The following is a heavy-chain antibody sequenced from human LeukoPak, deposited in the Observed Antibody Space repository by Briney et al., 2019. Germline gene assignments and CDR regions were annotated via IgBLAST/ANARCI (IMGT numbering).Heavy chain of an antibody. J-gene: IGHJ4*02. CDR3: ARRAPYSYEWSTLDY. CDR1: GGSISSSSYY. D-gene: IGHD5-18*01. Sequence: PSETLSLTCTVSGGSISSSSYYWGWIRQPPGEGLEWIGSIYYSGSTYYNPSLKSRVTISVDTSKNQFSLKLSSVTAADTAVYYCARRAPYSYEWSTLDYWGQGTLVTVSS. V-gene: IGHV4-39*01. CDR2: IYYSGST.